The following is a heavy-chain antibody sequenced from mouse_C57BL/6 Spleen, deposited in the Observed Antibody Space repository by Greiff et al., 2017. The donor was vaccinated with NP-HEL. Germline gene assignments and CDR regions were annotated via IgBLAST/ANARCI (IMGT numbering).Heavy chain of an antibody. CDR2: IYPGDGDT. J-gene: IGHJ3*01. Sequence: VQLQQSGPELVKPGASVKISCKASGYAFSSSWMNWVKQRPGKGLEWIGRIYPGDGDTNYNGKFKGKATLTADKSSSTAYMQLSSLTSEDSSVYFWARERGDGYEAWFAYWGQGTLVTVSA. CDR1: GYAFSSSW. D-gene: IGHD2-2*01. CDR3: ARERGDGYEAWFAY. V-gene: IGHV1-82*01.